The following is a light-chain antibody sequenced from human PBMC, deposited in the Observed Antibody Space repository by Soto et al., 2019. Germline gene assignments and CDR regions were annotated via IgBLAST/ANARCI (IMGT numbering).Light chain of an antibody. V-gene: IGKV1-39*01. CDR2: AAS. CDR1: QSISNY. CDR3: QHRFGTPLT. Sequence: DMEMTQSPSSLSASVGDRVTITCRASQSISNYLNWYQHKPGKVPKLLIYAASSLQSGVPTRFSGSGSGTDFTLTINSLQPEDFATYYRQHRFGTPLTFGGGTKTEIK. J-gene: IGKJ4*01.